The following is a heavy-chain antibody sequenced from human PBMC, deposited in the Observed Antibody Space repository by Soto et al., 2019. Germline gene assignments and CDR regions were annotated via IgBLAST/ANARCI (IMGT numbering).Heavy chain of an antibody. CDR3: ARDRDIVVVVAATPVLGY. Sequence: ASVKVSCKASGYTFTSYAMHWVRQAPGQRLEWMGWINAGNGNTKYSQKFQGRVTITRDTSASTAYMELSSLRSEDTAVYYCARDRDIVVVVAATPVLGYWGQGTLATVSS. CDR1: GYTFTSYA. V-gene: IGHV1-3*01. D-gene: IGHD2-15*01. CDR2: INAGNGNT. J-gene: IGHJ4*02.